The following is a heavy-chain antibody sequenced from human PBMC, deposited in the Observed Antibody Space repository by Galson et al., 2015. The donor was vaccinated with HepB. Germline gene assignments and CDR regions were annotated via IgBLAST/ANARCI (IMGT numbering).Heavy chain of an antibody. CDR1: GFTFSSYA. CDR2: ISYDGSNK. Sequence: SLRLSCAASGFTFSSYAMHWARQAPGKGLEWVAVISYDGSNKYYADSVKGRFTISRDNSKNTLYLQMNSLRAEDTAVYYCARSLSWCSSTSCYAGKDYYFDYWGQGTLVTVSS. D-gene: IGHD2-2*01. J-gene: IGHJ4*02. V-gene: IGHV3-30*04. CDR3: ARSLSWCSSTSCYAGKDYYFDY.